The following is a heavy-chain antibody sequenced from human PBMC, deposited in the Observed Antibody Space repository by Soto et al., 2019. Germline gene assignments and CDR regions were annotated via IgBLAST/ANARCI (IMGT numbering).Heavy chain of an antibody. J-gene: IGHJ4*02. CDR3: ATSYGNAWYTY. CDR2: ISGSGDST. CDR1: GFTFSSYA. V-gene: IGHV3-23*01. D-gene: IGHD6-13*01. Sequence: GSLTLSCAADGFTFSSYAMSWVRQAPGKGLEWVSGISGSGDSTYYADSVKGRFTISRDNSKNTLYLQMSSLRAEDTAVYYCATSYGNAWYTYWGQGTQVTVSS.